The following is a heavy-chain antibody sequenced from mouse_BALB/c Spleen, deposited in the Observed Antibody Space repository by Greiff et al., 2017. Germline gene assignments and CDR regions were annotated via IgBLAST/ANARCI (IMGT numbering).Heavy chain of an antibody. J-gene: IGHJ3*01. D-gene: IGHD2-3*01. V-gene: IGHV10-1*02. CDR2: IRSKSNNYAT. CDR1: GFTFTTYA. CDR3: VRHDGYWFAY. Sequence: EVKVEESGGGLVQPKGSLKLSCAASGFTFTTYAMNWVRQAPGKGLEWVARIRSKSNNYATYYADSVKDRFTISRDDSQSMLYLQMNNLKTEDTAMYYCVRHDGYWFAYWGQGTLVTVSA.